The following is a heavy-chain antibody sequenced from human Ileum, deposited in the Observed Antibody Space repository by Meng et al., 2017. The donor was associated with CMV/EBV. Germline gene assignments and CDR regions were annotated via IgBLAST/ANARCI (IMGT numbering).Heavy chain of an antibody. J-gene: IGHJ4*02. CDR2: VSYSGST. V-gene: IGHV4-59*01. CDR3: ARRWEGFTWFDY. D-gene: IGHD1-26*01. Sequence: GSLRLSCIVSGGPISAYYWSWIRQPPGKGLEWIGYVSYSGSTNYKSSLKSRVTISVDTRKNQFSLKLKSVNAAETAVYFCARRWEGFTWFDYWGQGMLVTVSS. CDR1: GGPISAYY.